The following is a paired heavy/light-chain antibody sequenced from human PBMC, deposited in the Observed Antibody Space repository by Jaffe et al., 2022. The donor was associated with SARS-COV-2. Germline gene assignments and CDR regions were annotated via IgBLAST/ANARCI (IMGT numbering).Heavy chain of an antibody. J-gene: IGHJ4*02. CDR3: ASLPGWVANTREDYFDY. CDR2: INSDGSST. Sequence: EVQLVESGGGLVQPGGSLRLSCAASGFTFSSYWMHWVRQAPGKGLVWVSRINSDGSSTSYADSVKGRFTISRDNAKNTLYLQMNSLRAEDTAVYYCASLPGWVANTREDYFDYWGQGTLVTVSS. V-gene: IGHV3-74*01. CDR1: GFTFSSYW. D-gene: IGHD2-2*01.
Light chain of an antibody. Sequence: DIVMTQTPLSLSVTPGQPASISCKSSQSLLHSDGKTYLYWYLQKPGQPPQLLIYEVSNRFSGVPDRFSGSGSGTDFTLKISRVEAEDVGVYYCMQSIQLPMYTFGQGTKLEIK. CDR3: MQSIQLPMYT. V-gene: IGKV2D-29*01. CDR2: EVS. CDR1: QSLLHSDGKTY. J-gene: IGKJ2*01.